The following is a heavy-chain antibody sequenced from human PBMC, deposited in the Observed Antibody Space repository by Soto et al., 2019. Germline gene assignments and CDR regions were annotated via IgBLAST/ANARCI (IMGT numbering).Heavy chain of an antibody. CDR2: IYDSGDA. V-gene: IGHV4-59*03. CDR3: VSSRTAVFGDALDI. D-gene: IGHD3-3*01. J-gene: IGHJ3*02. CDR1: GGSISSYF. Sequence: SETLSLTCSVSGGSISSYFKNWIRQAPGKGLEWIGCIYDSGDANYNPSLKSRVTLALDTSKNQFSLKLTSVTAADTAVYYCVSSRTAVFGDALDIRARGTMVTVSS.